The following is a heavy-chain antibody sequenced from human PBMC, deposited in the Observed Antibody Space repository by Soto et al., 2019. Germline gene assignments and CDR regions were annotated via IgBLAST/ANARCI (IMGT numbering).Heavy chain of an antibody. D-gene: IGHD1-1*01. CDR2: ISAHNGNT. CDR1: GYIFTTYG. V-gene: IGHV1-18*01. CDR3: ARGRYGDY. J-gene: IGHJ4*02. Sequence: QVHLVQSGAEVKKPGASVKVSCKGSGYIFTTYGITWVRPAPGQGLEWMGWISAHNGNTNYAQKLQGRVTGTRDTSTSTAYMELRNLRSDDTAVYYCARGRYGDYWGQGALVTVSS.